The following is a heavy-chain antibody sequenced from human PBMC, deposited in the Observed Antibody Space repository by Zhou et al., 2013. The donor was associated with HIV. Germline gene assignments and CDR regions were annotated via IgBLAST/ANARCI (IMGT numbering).Heavy chain of an antibody. J-gene: IGHJ6*02. Sequence: QVQLVQSGAEVKKPGSSVKVSCTASGGTFSTYGINWMRQAPGQGLEWVGGIIPILGTPNYAQKFLGRVAISADEPSATVYLELSGLRSGDTAVFFCASDRRDNRRDYTYYHMDVWGQGTTVIVSS. CDR1: GGTFSTYG. D-gene: IGHD4-4*01. CDR2: IIPILGTP. CDR3: ASDRRDNRRDYTYYHMDV. V-gene: IGHV1-69*11.